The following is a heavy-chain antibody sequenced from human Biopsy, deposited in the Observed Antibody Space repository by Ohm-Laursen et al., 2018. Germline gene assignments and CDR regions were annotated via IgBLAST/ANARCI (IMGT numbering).Heavy chain of an antibody. Sequence: SQTLSLTCTVSGASISSYYWSWIRQPPGKGLEWIGYIYYTGSTNYNPSLKSRVTISVDTSMNHLSLRLTSVTAADTAVYYCARHAPSYSGSYWRYFDLWGRGTLVTIPS. CDR1: GASISSYY. J-gene: IGHJ2*01. CDR3: ARHAPSYSGSYWRYFDL. D-gene: IGHD1-26*01. CDR2: IYYTGST. V-gene: IGHV4-59*08.